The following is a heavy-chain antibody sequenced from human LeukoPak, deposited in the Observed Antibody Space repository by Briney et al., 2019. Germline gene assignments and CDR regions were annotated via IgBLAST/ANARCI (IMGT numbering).Heavy chain of an antibody. CDR3: ARGLGVTPFDF. CDR2: IYTNGRT. Sequence: SQTLSLTCTASGGPFRGYFWSWIRRPARKGLEWIGRIYTNGRTNYKSSLKSRVNMSVDMSNNQFSLRLNSVTAADTAMYYCARGLGVTPFDFWGQGILVTVSS. V-gene: IGHV4-4*07. J-gene: IGHJ4*02. D-gene: IGHD2-21*02. CDR1: GGPFRGYF.